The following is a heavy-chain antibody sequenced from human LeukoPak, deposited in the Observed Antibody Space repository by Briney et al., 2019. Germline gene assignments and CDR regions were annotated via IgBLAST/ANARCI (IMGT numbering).Heavy chain of an antibody. CDR3: AKGGQSNEGFDI. Sequence: PGGSLRLSCAASRFTFSSYAMHWVRQAPGKGLEWVSVISYDGSDKYYADSVKGRFTISRDNSKNTLYLQMNSLRAEDTAVYYCAKGGQSNEGFDIWGQGTMVTVSS. D-gene: IGHD4-11*01. CDR1: RFTFSSYA. J-gene: IGHJ3*02. CDR2: ISYDGSDK. V-gene: IGHV3-30*18.